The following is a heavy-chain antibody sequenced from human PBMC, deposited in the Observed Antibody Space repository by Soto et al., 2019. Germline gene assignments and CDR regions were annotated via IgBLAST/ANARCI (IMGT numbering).Heavy chain of an antibody. V-gene: IGHV1-46*01. CDR3: ARGGRVGVVTAAFDY. D-gene: IGHD2-21*02. CDR1: GDTFTDYY. CDR2: VNPSGGHT. J-gene: IGHJ4*02. Sequence: GASVKVSCKASGDTFTDYYIHWVRQAPGQGLEWMGTVNPSGGHTTYAQHFLGRVTMTRDTSTSTLYMELTSLTSDDTAIYYCARGGRVGVVTAAFDYWGRGTLVTVSS.